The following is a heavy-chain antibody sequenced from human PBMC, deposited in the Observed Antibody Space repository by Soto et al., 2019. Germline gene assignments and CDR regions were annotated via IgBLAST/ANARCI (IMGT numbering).Heavy chain of an antibody. CDR3: ATFRPSLDAFDI. V-gene: IGHV3-33*01. CDR2: IWYDGSNK. Sequence: GGSLRLSCAASGFTFSSYGMHWVRQAPGKGLEWVAVIWYDGSNKYYADSVKGRFTISRDNSKNTLYLQMNSLRAEDTAVYYCATFRPSLDAFDIWGQGTMVTVSS. CDR1: GFTFSSYG. J-gene: IGHJ3*02.